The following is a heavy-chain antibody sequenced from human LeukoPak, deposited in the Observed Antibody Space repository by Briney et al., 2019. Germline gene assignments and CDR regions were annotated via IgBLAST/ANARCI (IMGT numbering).Heavy chain of an antibody. CDR1: GGSFSGSY. CDR2: INLSGST. Sequence: SETLSLTRAVYGGSFSGSYWSWIRQPPGKGLEWIGEINLSGSTNYNPSLKRRGSISVATSKNQFSLKLSSVTGAGTAVYYWARGQVLTPRITIFGVVIIHWFDPWGQGTLVTVSS. V-gene: IGHV4-34*01. J-gene: IGHJ5*02. CDR3: ARGQVLTPRITIFGVVIIHWFDP. D-gene: IGHD3-3*01.